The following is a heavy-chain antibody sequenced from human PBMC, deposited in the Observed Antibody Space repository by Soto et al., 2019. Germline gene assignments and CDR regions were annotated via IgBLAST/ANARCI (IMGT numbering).Heavy chain of an antibody. D-gene: IGHD1-20*01. J-gene: IGHJ4*02. CDR1: GFTFSNYA. CDR3: AKRDRSNWSYFDY. Sequence: PGGSLRLSCAASGFTFSNYAMTWVLQAPWRGLEWVSVITGGGDTTYYADSVKGRFTISRDNSKNTLSLQMNSLRAEDTALYYCAKRDRSNWSYFDYWGQGTLVTVSS. CDR2: ITGGGDTT. V-gene: IGHV3-23*01.